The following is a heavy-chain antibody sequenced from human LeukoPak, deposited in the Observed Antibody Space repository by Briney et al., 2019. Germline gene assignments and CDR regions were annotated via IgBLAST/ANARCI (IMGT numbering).Heavy chain of an antibody. CDR3: ARARIAARQRYFDY. J-gene: IGHJ4*02. CDR2: INHSGST. CDR1: GDSISGYY. V-gene: IGHV4-34*01. Sequence: SETLSLTCTVSGDSISGYYWSWIRQPPGKGLEWIGEINHSGSTNYNPSLKSRVTISVDTSKNQFSLKLSSVTAADTAVYYCARARIAARQRYFDYWGQGTLVTVSS. D-gene: IGHD6-6*01.